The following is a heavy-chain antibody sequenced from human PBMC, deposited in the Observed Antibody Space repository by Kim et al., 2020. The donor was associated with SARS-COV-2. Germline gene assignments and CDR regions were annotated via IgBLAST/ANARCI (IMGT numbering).Heavy chain of an antibody. CDR2: ISSSSSTI. Sequence: GGSLRLSCAASGFTFSSYSMNWVRQAPGKGLEWVSYISSSSSTIYYADSVKGRFTISRDNAKNSLYLQMNSLRDEDTAVYYCARVGRITMVRGVSYYGMDVWGQGATVTVSS. J-gene: IGHJ6*02. D-gene: IGHD3-10*01. V-gene: IGHV3-48*02. CDR3: ARVGRITMVRGVSYYGMDV. CDR1: GFTFSSYS.